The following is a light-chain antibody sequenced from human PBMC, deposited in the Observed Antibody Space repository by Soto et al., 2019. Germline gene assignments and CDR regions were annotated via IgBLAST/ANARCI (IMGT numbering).Light chain of an antibody. Sequence: SVLTQPASVSGSPGQSITISCTGTSSDVGHNKYVSWYQQYPGKVPKLLINKVSNRPSGVSNRFSGSKSGNTASLTISGLLAEDEADYFCTSSTSDSLYVCGTGTSHRP. CDR3: TSSTSDSLYV. CDR1: SSDVGHNKY. V-gene: IGLV2-14*01. CDR2: KVS. J-gene: IGLJ1*01.